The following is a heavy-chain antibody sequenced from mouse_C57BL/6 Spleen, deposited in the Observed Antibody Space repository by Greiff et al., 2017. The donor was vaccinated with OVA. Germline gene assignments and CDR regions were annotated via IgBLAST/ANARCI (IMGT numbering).Heavy chain of an antibody. CDR2: IHPNSGST. D-gene: IGHD1-1*01. J-gene: IGHJ1*03. V-gene: IGHV1-64*01. CDR3: STLPIYYYGSSPRYSYFDV. CDR1: GYTFTSYW. Sequence: QVQLQQPGAELVKPGASVKLSCKASGYTFTSYWMHWVKQRPGQGLEWIGMIHPNSGSTNYNEKFKSKATLTVDKSSSTAYMQLSILTSEDSAVYYYSTLPIYYYGSSPRYSYFDVWGTGTTVTVSS.